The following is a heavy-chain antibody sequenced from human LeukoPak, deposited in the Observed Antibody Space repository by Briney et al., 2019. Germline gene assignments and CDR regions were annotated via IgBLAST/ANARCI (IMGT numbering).Heavy chain of an antibody. CDR1: GFSISNYY. D-gene: IGHD4-17*01. V-gene: IGHV3-33*08. CDR3: ARDLQVTTANWGAFDI. J-gene: IGHJ3*02. Sequence: GGSLRLSCAASGFSISNYYMAWIRQAPGKGLEWVAVIWYDGNNKYSADFVKGRFTISRDNSKNTLYLQMNSLRVEDTAVYYCARDLQVTTANWGAFDIWGQGTMVTVSS. CDR2: IWYDGNNK.